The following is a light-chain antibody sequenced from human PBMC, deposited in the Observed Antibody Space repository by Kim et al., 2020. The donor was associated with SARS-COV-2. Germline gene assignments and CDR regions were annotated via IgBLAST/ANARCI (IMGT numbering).Light chain of an antibody. J-gene: IGLJ2*01. CDR2: DNN. CDR3: GTWDSSLSAGV. Sequence: GRKVTSSCSGSSSNIGNNYVSWYQQLPGTAPKRLIYDNNKRPSGIPDRFSGSKSGTSATLGITGLQTGDEADYYCGTWDSSLSAGVFGGGTKLTVL. CDR1: SSNIGNNY. V-gene: IGLV1-51*01.